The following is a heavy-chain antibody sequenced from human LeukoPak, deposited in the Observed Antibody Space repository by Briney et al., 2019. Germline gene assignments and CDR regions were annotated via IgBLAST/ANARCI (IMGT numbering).Heavy chain of an antibody. CDR1: GYTFTGYY. CDR3: ARESYYDNSGYYSFDY. Sequence: ASVKVSCKASGYTFTGYYIHWVRQAPGQGLEWMGRINPNSGGTNYAQNFQGRVTMTRDTSISTACMELSRLRSDDTAVYYCARESYYDNSGYYSFDYWGQGTLVTVSS. J-gene: IGHJ4*02. D-gene: IGHD3-22*01. V-gene: IGHV1-2*06. CDR2: INPNSGGT.